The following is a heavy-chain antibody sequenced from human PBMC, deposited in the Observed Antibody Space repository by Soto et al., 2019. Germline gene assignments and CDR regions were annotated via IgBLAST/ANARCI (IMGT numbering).Heavy chain of an antibody. CDR3: AKVAPGIAAAGTDDSFDI. V-gene: IGHV3-23*01. J-gene: IGHJ3*02. CDR1: GFTFSSYA. Sequence: GGSLGLSCAASGFTFSSYAMSWVRQAPGKGLEWVSAISGSGGSTYYADSVKGRFTISRDNSKNTLYLQMNSLRAEDTAVYYCAKVAPGIAAAGTDDSFDIWGQGTMVTVSS. D-gene: IGHD6-13*01. CDR2: ISGSGGST.